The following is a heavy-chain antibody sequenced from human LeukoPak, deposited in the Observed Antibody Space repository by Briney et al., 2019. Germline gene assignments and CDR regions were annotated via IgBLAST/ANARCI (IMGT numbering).Heavy chain of an antibody. J-gene: IGHJ5*02. D-gene: IGHD3-10*01. CDR1: GGSISSSSYY. CDR3: ARRGVRGVIIRINVNWFDP. Sequence: SETLSLTCTVSGGSISSSSYYWGWIRQPPGKGLEWIGYIYYSGSTNYKPSLKSRVTISVDTSKNQFSLKLSSVTAADTAVYYCARRGVRGVIIRINVNWFDPWGQGTLVTVSS. CDR2: IYYSGST. V-gene: IGHV4-61*05.